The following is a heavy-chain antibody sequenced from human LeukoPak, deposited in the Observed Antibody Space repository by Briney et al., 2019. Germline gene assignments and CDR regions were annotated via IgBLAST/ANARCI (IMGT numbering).Heavy chain of an antibody. D-gene: IGHD6-19*01. CDR3: ARAPFGYSGYSSGWLGY. CDR2: FDPEDGET. J-gene: IGHJ4*02. V-gene: IGHV1-24*01. CDR1: GYTLTELS. Sequence: ASVKVSCKVSGYTLTELSMHWVRQAPGKGLEWMGGFDPEDGETIYAQKFQGRVTITRDTSASTAYMELSSLRSEDMAVYYCARAPFGYSGYSSGWLGYWGQGTLVTVSS.